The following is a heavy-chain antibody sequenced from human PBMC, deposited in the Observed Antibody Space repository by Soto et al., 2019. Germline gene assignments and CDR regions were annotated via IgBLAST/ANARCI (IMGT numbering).Heavy chain of an antibody. CDR3: AKAIGITMVRGVPNWFDP. J-gene: IGHJ5*02. V-gene: IGHV3-23*04. CDR1: GFTFSSYA. D-gene: IGHD3-10*01. Sequence: EVQLVESGGGLVQPGGSLRLSCAASGFTFSSYAMSWVRQAPGKGLEWVSAISGSGGSTYYADSVKGRFTISRDNSKNTLYLQMNSLRAEDTAVYYCAKAIGITMVRGVPNWFDPWGQGTLVTVSS. CDR2: ISGSGGST.